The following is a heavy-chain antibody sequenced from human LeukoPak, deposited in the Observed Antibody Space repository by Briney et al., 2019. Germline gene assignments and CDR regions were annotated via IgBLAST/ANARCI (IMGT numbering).Heavy chain of an antibody. CDR2: IIPILGIA. Sequence: ASVKVSCKASGGTFSSYTISWVRQAPGQGLEWMGRIIPILGIANYAQKFQGRVTITADKTTSTAYMELSSLRSEDTAVYYCARGTPPRYCSSTSCPQTETDYRGQGTLVTVSS. V-gene: IGHV1-69*02. J-gene: IGHJ4*02. CDR3: ARGTPPRYCSSTSCPQTETDY. CDR1: GGTFSSYT. D-gene: IGHD2-2*01.